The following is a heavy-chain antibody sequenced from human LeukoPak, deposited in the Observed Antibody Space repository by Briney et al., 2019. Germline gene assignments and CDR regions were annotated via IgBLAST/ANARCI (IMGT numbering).Heavy chain of an antibody. V-gene: IGHV4-30-4*08. Sequence: SETLSLTCTVSGGSISSGDYYWSWIRQPPGKGLEWIGYIYYSGSTYYNPSLKSRVTISVDTSKNQFSLKLSSVTAADTAVYYCATEPEMGCSSTSYGYWGQGTLVTVSS. D-gene: IGHD2-2*01. CDR2: IYYSGST. CDR1: GGSISSGDYY. J-gene: IGHJ4*02. CDR3: ATEPEMGCSSTSYGY.